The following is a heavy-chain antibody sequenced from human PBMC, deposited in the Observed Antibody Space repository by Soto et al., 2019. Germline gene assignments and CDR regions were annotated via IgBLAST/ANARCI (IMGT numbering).Heavy chain of an antibody. V-gene: IGHV1-3*05. CDR3: ARSSGWYVWFDP. Sequence: QVQLVQSGAEEKKPGASVKVSCKASGYTFTSYAMHWVRQAPGQRLEWMGWINAGNGNTKYSQKFQGRVTITRDTSVSTAYMELSSLRSEDTAVYYCARSSGWYVWFDPWGQGTLVTVSS. J-gene: IGHJ5*02. CDR1: GYTFTSYA. CDR2: INAGNGNT. D-gene: IGHD6-13*01.